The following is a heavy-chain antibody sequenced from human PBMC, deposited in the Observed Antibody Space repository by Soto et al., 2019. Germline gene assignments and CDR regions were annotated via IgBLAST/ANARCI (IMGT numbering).Heavy chain of an antibody. J-gene: IGHJ4*02. CDR1: GYTFTSYG. D-gene: IGHD3-22*01. Sequence: ASVKVSCKASGYTFTSYGISWVRQAPGQGLEWMGWISAYNGNTNYAQKLQGRVTMTTDTSTSTAYMELRSLRSDDTAAYYCARALNYYDSSGLDYWGQGTLVTVSS. V-gene: IGHV1-18*01. CDR3: ARALNYYDSSGLDY. CDR2: ISAYNGNT.